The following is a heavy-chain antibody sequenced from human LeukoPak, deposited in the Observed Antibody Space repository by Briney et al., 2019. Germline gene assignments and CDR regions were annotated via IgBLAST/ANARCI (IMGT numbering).Heavy chain of an antibody. CDR1: GGTFSSYA. D-gene: IGHD1-1*01. CDR3: AREARRRGTDAFDI. V-gene: IGHV1-69*05. CDR2: IIPIFGTA. Sequence: ASVKVSCKASGGTFSSYAISWVRQAPGQGLEWMGGIIPIFGTANYAQKFQGRVTITTDEFTSTAYMELSSLRSEDTAVYYCAREARRRGTDAFDIWGQGTMVTVSS. J-gene: IGHJ3*02.